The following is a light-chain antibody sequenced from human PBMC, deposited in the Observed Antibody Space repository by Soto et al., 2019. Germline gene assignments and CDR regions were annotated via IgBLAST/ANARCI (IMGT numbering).Light chain of an antibody. CDR1: QSVSNN. CDR3: QQYKNWRLA. Sequence: EIVMTQSPATLSLSPGERATLSCRASQSVSNNLAWYQRKPGQAPRLIIYGASTRACGVPARFSGSWSGTYCTLTVSSLQSEDFAVYYCQQYKNWRLAFGQGTKVEIK. CDR2: GAS. J-gene: IGKJ1*01. V-gene: IGKV3-15*01.